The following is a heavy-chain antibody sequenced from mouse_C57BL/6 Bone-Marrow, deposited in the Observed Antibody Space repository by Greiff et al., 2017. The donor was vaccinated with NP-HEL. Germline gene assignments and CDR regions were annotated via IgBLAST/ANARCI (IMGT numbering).Heavy chain of an antibody. CDR3: ANQLGRNYAMDY. J-gene: IGHJ4*01. V-gene: IGHV2-4*01. Sequence: QVQLQQSGPGLVQPSQSLSITCTVSGFSLTSYGVHWVRQPPGKGLEWLGVIWSGGSTDYNAAFISRLSISKDNSKSQVFFKMNSLQADDTAIYYCANQLGRNYAMDYWGQGTSVTVSS. CDR2: IWSGGST. D-gene: IGHD4-1*02. CDR1: GFSLTSYG.